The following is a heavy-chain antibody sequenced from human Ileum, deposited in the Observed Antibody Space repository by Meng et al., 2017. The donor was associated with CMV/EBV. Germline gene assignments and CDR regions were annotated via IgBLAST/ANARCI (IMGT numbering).Heavy chain of an antibody. CDR1: GGSINNYY. Sequence: QLQLQDSGPGLVKPSETLSLSCTVSGGSINNYYWSWIRHPPGKGLEWIGYVYYTGRNEYNPSLKSRISISVDTSKNQFSLKLHSVTTADTAMYYCTRDLGTSSSGVWGQGTLVTVSS. CDR3: TRDLGTSSSGV. CDR2: VYYTGRN. J-gene: IGHJ4*02. V-gene: IGHV4-59*01. D-gene: IGHD6-6*01.